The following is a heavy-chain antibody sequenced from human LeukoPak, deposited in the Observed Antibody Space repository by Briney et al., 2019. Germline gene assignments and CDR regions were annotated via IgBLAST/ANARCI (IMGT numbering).Heavy chain of an antibody. D-gene: IGHD2-15*01. Sequence: ASVKVSCKTSGYNFIGYFIHWVRQAPGQGLEWMGWIDPHSGDTAYANKFQGRVTVTRDTTTTTVYMESNSLRSDDTAVYFCARVRGGYCTGDRCYGDFFFDSWGQGTLVTVTS. J-gene: IGHJ4*02. CDR1: GYNFIGYF. CDR2: IDPHSGDT. CDR3: ARVRGGYCTGDRCYGDFFFDS. V-gene: IGHV1-2*02.